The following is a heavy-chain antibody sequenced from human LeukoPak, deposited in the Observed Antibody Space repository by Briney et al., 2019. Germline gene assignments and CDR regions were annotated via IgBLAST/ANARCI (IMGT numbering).Heavy chain of an antibody. J-gene: IGHJ5*02. CDR1: GGSFSGYY. D-gene: IGHD3-10*01. Sequence: SETLSLTCAVYGGSFSGYYWSWIRQPPGKGLEWIGEINHSGSTNYNPSLKSRVTISVDTSKNQFSLKLSSVTAADTAVYYCARGFRAMVRGVIRNWFDPWGQGTLVTVSS. CDR3: ARGFRAMVRGVIRNWFDP. CDR2: INHSGST. V-gene: IGHV4-34*01.